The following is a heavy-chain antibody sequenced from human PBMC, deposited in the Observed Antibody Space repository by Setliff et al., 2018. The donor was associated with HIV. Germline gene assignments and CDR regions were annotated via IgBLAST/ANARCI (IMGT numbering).Heavy chain of an antibody. D-gene: IGHD4-17*01. V-gene: IGHV4-59*01. CDR3: AREAGESPVTDYYYYYYMDV. CDR1: GGSISDYY. Sequence: SETLSLTCSVSGGSISDYYWSWIRQPPGKGLEWIGYIFYSGTTNYNPSLKSRLTMSVDTSKNQFSLKLNSVTAADTAVYYCAREAGESPVTDYYYYYYMDVWGKGTTVTVSS. CDR2: IFYSGTT. J-gene: IGHJ6*03.